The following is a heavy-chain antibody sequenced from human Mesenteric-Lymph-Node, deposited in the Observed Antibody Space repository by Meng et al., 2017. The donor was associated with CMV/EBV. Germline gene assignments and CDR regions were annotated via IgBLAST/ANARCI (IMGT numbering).Heavy chain of an antibody. CDR3: ARDNDFTNYY. V-gene: IGHV3-21*06. Sequence: GESLKISCAASGFTFSSYSMNWVRQAPGKGLEWVASIAGGSATYIYYGDSVEGRFTISRDNAKNSLYLQMNNLRAEDSAVYYCARDNDFTNYYWGQGTLVTVSS. CDR2: IAGGSATYI. D-gene: IGHD4-11*01. J-gene: IGHJ4*02. CDR1: GFTFSSYS.